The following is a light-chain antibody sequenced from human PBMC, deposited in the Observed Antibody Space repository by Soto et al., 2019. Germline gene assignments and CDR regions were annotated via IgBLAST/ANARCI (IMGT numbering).Light chain of an antibody. J-gene: IGKJ1*01. CDR2: DTS. Sequence: EIVLTQSPATLSLSPGKRATLSCRASQSVSSSLAWYQQQPGQAPRLLISDTSNRATGIPARFSGSGSGTDFTLTISSLEPEDFAVYYCQQRSNWPRTFGQGTKVDIK. V-gene: IGKV3-11*01. CDR3: QQRSNWPRT. CDR1: QSVSSS.